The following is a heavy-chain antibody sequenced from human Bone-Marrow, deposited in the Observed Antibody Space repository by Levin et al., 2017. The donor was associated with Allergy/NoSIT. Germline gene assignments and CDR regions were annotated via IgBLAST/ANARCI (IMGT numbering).Heavy chain of an antibody. Sequence: GSLRLSCAVYGGSFSGYYWSWIRQPPGKGLEWIGEINHSGSTNYNPSLKSRVTISVDTSKNQFSLKLSSVTTADTAVYYCARGGRIVVVVAATTPGWFDPWGQGTLVTVS. J-gene: IGHJ5*02. CDR2: INHSGST. D-gene: IGHD2-15*01. CDR1: GGSFSGYY. V-gene: IGHV4-34*01. CDR3: ARGGRIVVVVAATTPGWFDP.